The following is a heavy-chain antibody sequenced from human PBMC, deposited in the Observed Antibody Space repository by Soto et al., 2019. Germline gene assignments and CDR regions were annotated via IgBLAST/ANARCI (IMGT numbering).Heavy chain of an antibody. CDR3: AREGETPTYYDFWSGYEGGNWFDP. D-gene: IGHD3-3*01. CDR2: ISYDGSNK. J-gene: IGHJ5*02. Sequence: GGSLRLSCAASGFTFSSYAMHWVRQAPGKGLEWVAVISYDGSNKYYADSVKGRFTISRDNSKNTLYLQMNSLRAEDTAVYYCAREGETPTYYDFWSGYEGGNWFDPWGQGTLVTVSS. CDR1: GFTFSSYA. V-gene: IGHV3-30-3*01.